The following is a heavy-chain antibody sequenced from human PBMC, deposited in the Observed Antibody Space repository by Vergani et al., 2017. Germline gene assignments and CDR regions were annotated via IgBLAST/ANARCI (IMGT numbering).Heavy chain of an antibody. V-gene: IGHV1-69*01. CDR2: IIPIFGTA. J-gene: IGHJ6*03. CDR1: GGTFSSYA. D-gene: IGHD2-2*01. CDR3: ARATSPYCSSTSCYANGHYYYYYYMDV. Sequence: QVQLVQSGAEVKKPGSSVKVSCKASGGTFSSYAISWVRQAPGQGLEWMGGIIPIFGTANYAQKFQGRVTITADESTSTAYVELSSLRSEDTAVYYCARATSPYCSSTSCYANGHYYYYYYMDVWGKGTTVTVSS.